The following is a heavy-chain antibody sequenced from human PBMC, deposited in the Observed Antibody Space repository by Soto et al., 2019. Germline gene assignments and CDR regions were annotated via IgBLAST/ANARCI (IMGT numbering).Heavy chain of an antibody. CDR2: IYYSGST. Sequence: SETLSLTCTVSGGSISSSSYYWGWIRQPPGKGLEWIGSIYYSGSTYYNPSLKSRATISVDTSKNQFSLKLSSVTAADTAVYYCTQTMGYCSSTSCYYYYGMDVWGQGTTVTVSS. CDR3: TQTMGYCSSTSCYYYYGMDV. D-gene: IGHD2-2*01. J-gene: IGHJ6*02. CDR1: GGSISSSSYY. V-gene: IGHV4-39*01.